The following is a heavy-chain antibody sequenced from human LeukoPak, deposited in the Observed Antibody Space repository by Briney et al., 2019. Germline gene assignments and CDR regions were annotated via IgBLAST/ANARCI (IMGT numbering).Heavy chain of an antibody. V-gene: IGHV5-51*01. CDR1: GYSFTSHW. CDR3: ARPRGSGSYFTDFDY. D-gene: IGHD1-26*01. CDR2: IYPRDSNT. J-gene: IGHJ4*02. Sequence: GESLKISCKGSGYGSGYSFTSHWIAWVRQMPGKGLEWMGIIYPRDSNTIYSPSFQGQVTISVDTSINTAYLQWISLKASDTAMYYCARPRGSGSYFTDFDYWGQGTLVTVSS.